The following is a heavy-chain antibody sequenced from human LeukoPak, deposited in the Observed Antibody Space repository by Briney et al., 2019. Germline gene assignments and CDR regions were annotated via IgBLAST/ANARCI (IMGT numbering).Heavy chain of an antibody. CDR1: GFTFITYA. Sequence: GGSLRLSCAASGFTFITYAMSWVRQAPGKGLEWVSAVSGSGGTTYYADSVKGRFTISRDNSKNTLYLQMNSLGAEDTAVYYCAKRGITIFPPDYWGQGTLVTVSS. J-gene: IGHJ4*02. CDR2: VSGSGGTT. D-gene: IGHD3-9*01. CDR3: AKRGITIFPPDY. V-gene: IGHV3-23*01.